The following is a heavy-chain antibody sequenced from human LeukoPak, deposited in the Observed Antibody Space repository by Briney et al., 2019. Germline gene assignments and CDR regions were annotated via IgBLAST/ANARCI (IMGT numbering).Heavy chain of an antibody. CDR1: GFTFSSYA. V-gene: IGHV3-23*01. J-gene: IGHJ4*02. Sequence: PGGSLRLSCAASGFTFSSYAMSWVRQAPGKGLEWVSAISGSGGSTYYADSVKGRFTISRDNSKNTLYLQMNSLRAEDTAVYYCANTLGGSGSYPDSPIDYWGQGTLVTVPS. CDR3: ANTLGGSGSYPDSPIDY. CDR2: ISGSGGST. D-gene: IGHD3-10*01.